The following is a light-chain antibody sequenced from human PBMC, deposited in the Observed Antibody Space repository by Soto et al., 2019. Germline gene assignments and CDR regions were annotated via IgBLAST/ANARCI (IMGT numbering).Light chain of an antibody. CDR2: GAS. CDR3: QQHGQWPIT. J-gene: IGKJ5*01. CDR1: QHIGSS. V-gene: IGKV3-15*01. Sequence: EIVMTQSPATLSVSPGDSVTLSCRASQHIGSSLAWYQQKSGQAPRILIYGASTRATGVRPRFSGRGSGTEFTLTISSLQPEDFATYYCQQHGQWPITFGQGTRLEI.